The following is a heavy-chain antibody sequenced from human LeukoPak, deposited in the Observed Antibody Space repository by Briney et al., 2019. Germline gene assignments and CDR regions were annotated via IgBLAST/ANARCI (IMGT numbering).Heavy chain of an antibody. J-gene: IGHJ4*02. V-gene: IGHV3-30*02. CDR2: IRYDGSNK. Sequence: PGGSLRLSCAASGFTFSSYGMHWVRQAPGKGLEWMAFIRYDGSNKYYADSVKGRFTISRDNSKNTLYLQMDSLRAEDTAVYYCAKESFGVVISDYWGQGTLVTVSS. CDR3: AKESFGVVISDY. CDR1: GFTFSSYG. D-gene: IGHD3-3*01.